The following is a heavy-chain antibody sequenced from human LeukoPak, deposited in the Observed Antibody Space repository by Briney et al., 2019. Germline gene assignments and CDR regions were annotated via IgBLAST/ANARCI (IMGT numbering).Heavy chain of an antibody. V-gene: IGHV4-39*01. J-gene: IGHJ6*03. CDR2: IYYCGSS. Sequence: SESLSLTCTVSGGSISSSSYYWGWIRQPPGKGLEWMGSIYYCGSSYYNTAPKSRVIITVDTSTNKFSLKLSSATAADTAVYYCGRASDYYHYYMDVWGKGTTVTVSS. CDR3: GRASDYYHYYMDV. CDR1: GGSISSSSYY.